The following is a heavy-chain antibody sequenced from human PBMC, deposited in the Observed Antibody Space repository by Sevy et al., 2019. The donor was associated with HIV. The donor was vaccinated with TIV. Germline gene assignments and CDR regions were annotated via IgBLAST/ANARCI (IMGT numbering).Heavy chain of an antibody. D-gene: IGHD2-2*01. J-gene: IGHJ4*02. Sequence: GESLKISCKGSGYTFSNYWIGWVRQMPGKGLEWMGVIYPGDSVTRYSPSFQGQVTMSADKSTSTAYLQWSSLKTSDTAIYYCARYPIVVVPAAEDYFDYWGQGTLVTVSS. CDR2: IYPGDSVT. V-gene: IGHV5-51*01. CDR3: ARYPIVVVPAAEDYFDY. CDR1: GYTFSNYW.